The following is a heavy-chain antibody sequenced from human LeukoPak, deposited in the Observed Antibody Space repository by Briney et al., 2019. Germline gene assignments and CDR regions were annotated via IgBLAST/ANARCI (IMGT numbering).Heavy chain of an antibody. CDR3: AKAAYYYDSSGSCFDY. V-gene: IGHV3-23*01. J-gene: IGHJ4*02. CDR2: ISGSGGST. Sequence: PGGSLRLSCAASGFTFSSYAMSWVRQAPGKGLEWVSAISGSGGSTYYADSVKGRFTISRDNSKNTLYLQMNSLRAEDTAVYYCAKAAYYYDSSGSCFDYWGQETLVTVSS. CDR1: GFTFSSYA. D-gene: IGHD3-22*01.